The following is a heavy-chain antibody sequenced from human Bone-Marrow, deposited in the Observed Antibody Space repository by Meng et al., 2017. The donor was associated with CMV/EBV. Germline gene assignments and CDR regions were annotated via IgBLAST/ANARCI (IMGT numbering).Heavy chain of an antibody. Sequence: SISSGGYYWSWIRQHPGKGLEWIGYIYYSGSTYYNPSLKSRVTISVDRSKNQFSLKVTSVTAADTAVYYCARAYCTTNSCYTYYFDSWGQGTLVTVSS. CDR3: ARAYCTTNSCYTYYFDS. CDR2: IYYSGST. CDR1: SISSGGYY. D-gene: IGHD2-8*01. J-gene: IGHJ4*02. V-gene: IGHV4-31*02.